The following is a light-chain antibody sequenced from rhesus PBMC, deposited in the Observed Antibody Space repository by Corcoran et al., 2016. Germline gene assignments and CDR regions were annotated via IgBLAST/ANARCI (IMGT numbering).Light chain of an antibody. CDR2: NAN. CDR1: QGISSY. J-gene: IGKJ4*01. CDR3: QQGNTNPLT. V-gene: IGKV1-32*02. Sequence: DIQMSQSPSSLSASVGDRVTITCRASQGISSYLNWYQQKPGKAPKRQIYNANILARGVPSRFSGRGSWTDFTLTISSLQPEDFTTFYCQQGNTNPLTFGGGTKVEIK.